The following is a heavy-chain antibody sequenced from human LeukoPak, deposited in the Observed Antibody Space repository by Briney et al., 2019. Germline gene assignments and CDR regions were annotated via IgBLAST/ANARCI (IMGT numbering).Heavy chain of an antibody. V-gene: IGHV4-34*01. D-gene: IGHD2-2*01. CDR3: ARGPGDIVVVPAAKRGTIFGVMGDY. CDR1: GGSFSGYY. Sequence: PSETLSITCAVYGGSFSGYYWSWIRQPPGKGLEWIGEINHSGSTNYNPSLKSRVTISVDTSKNQFSLKLSSVTAADTAVYYCARGPGDIVVVPAAKRGTIFGVMGDYWGQGTLVTVSS. CDR2: INHSGST. J-gene: IGHJ4*02.